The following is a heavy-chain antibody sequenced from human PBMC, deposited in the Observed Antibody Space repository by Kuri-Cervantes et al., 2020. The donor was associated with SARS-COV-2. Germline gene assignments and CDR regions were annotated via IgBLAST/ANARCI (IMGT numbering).Heavy chain of an antibody. CDR3: AKDESAWEWYYYYYMDV. Sequence: GESLKISCAASGFTFSSYSMNWVRQAPGKGLEWVSSISSSSSYIYYADSVKGRFTISRDNAKNSLYLQMHSLRAEDTAVYYCAKDESAWEWYYYYYMDVWGKGTTVTVSS. V-gene: IGHV3-21*01. CDR2: ISSSSSYI. J-gene: IGHJ6*03. D-gene: IGHD1-26*01. CDR1: GFTFSSYS.